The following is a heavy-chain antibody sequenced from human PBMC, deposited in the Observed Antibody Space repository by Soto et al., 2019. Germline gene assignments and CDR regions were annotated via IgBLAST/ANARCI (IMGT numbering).Heavy chain of an antibody. V-gene: IGHV3-13*01. D-gene: IGHD5-12*01. Sequence: EVQLVESGGGLVQPGGSLRLSCAASGFTFSSYDMHWVRQATGKGLEWVSAIDIAGDTYYTDSVKGRFTISREKAKNSLYLQMNSLRADDTAVYYCARAARWLQSRYFDLWGRGTLVTVSS. CDR3: ARAARWLQSRYFDL. CDR2: IDIAGDT. J-gene: IGHJ2*01. CDR1: GFTFSSYD.